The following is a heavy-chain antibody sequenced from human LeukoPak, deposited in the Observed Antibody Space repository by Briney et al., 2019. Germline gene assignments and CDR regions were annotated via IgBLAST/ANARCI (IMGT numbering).Heavy chain of an antibody. CDR2: IYDRGSM. Sequence: SQTLSLACTVACASISSGSYDWTWIRQPPGKGLELYGYIYDRGSMRTNRSAKRRVTISIDTSNYQFSLMLGAVAASVSAVFYCASVRGGTFNFDYWGQGTLVTVSS. J-gene: IGHJ4*02. CDR1: CASISSGSYD. D-gene: IGHD3-10*02. V-gene: IGHV4-61*01. CDR3: ASVRGGTFNFDY.